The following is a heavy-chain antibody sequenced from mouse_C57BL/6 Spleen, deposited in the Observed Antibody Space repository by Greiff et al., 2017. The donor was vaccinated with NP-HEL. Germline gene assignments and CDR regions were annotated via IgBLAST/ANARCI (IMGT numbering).Heavy chain of an antibody. CDR3: AREGRQLRPNYFDY. CDR2: IDPSDSYT. Sequence: QVQLQQPGAELVRPGTSVKLSCKASGYTFTSYWMHWVKQRPGQGLEWIGVIDPSDSYTNYNQKFKGKATLTVDTSSSTAYMQLSSLTSEDSAVYYCAREGRQLRPNYFDYWGQGTTLTVSS. V-gene: IGHV1-59*01. D-gene: IGHD3-2*02. J-gene: IGHJ2*01. CDR1: GYTFTSYW.